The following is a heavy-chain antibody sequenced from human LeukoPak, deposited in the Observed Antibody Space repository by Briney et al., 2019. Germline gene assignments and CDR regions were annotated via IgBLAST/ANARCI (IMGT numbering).Heavy chain of an antibody. CDR3: ARETGSAVGSTDFDY. D-gene: IGHD4-17*01. Sequence: GGSLRLSCAASGFTFSSYAMHWVRQAPGKGLEWVAVISYDGSNKYHADSVKGRFTISRDNSKNTLYLQMNSLRAEDTAVYYCARETGSAVGSTDFDYWGQGTLVTVSS. J-gene: IGHJ4*02. CDR2: ISYDGSNK. V-gene: IGHV3-30*04. CDR1: GFTFSSYA.